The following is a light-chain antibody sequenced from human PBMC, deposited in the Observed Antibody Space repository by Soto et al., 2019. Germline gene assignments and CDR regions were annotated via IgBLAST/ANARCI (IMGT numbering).Light chain of an antibody. J-gene: IGKJ5*01. CDR2: GAS. Sequence: EIVMTQSPATLSVSPGERATLSCRASQSVSRDLAWYQQRPGQAPRPLIYGASTRATGVPARFSGSGSGTEFTLTISSLQSEDFAVYYCQQYNNWPITFGQGTRLEIK. V-gene: IGKV3-15*01. CDR3: QQYNNWPIT. CDR1: QSVSRD.